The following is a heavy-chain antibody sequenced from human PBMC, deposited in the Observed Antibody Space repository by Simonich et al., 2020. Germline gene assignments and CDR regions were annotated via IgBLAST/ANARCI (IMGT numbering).Heavy chain of an antibody. CDR2: IYYSGST. D-gene: IGHD1-26*01. J-gene: IGHJ6*02. Sequence: QVQLQESGPGLVKPSETLSLTCTVSGGSISSYSWSWIRQPPGKGLEWIGYIYYSGSTNYNPTLKIRVTISVDTSKNQFSLKLSSVTAADTAVYYCARSLGYYYYYYGMDVWGQGTTVTVSS. CDR1: GGSISSYS. V-gene: IGHV4-59*08. CDR3: ARSLGYYYYYYGMDV.